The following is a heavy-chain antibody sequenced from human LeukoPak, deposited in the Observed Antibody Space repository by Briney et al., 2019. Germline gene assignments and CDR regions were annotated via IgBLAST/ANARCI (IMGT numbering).Heavy chain of an antibody. V-gene: IGHV3-30-3*01. D-gene: IGHD6-19*01. J-gene: IGHJ4*02. Sequence: GGSLRLSCAASGFTFSSYAMHWVRQAPGKGLEWVAVISYDGSNKYYADSVKGRFTISRDNSKNTLYLQMNSLRAEDTAVYYCARTPWVAVAGIEVDYWGQGTLVTVSS. CDR2: ISYDGSNK. CDR1: GFTFSSYA. CDR3: ARTPWVAVAGIEVDY.